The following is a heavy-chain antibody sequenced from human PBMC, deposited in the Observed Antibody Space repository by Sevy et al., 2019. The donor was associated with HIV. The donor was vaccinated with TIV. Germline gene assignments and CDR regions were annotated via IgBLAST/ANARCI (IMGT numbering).Heavy chain of an antibody. V-gene: IGHV3-21*01. CDR2: ISSSSNYI. CDR3: ARPYGSGSWEAFDI. D-gene: IGHD3-10*01. Sequence: GGSLRLSCAVSGFIVSSNYMTWVRQAPGKGLEWVSSISSSSNYIYYADSVKGRFTISRDNAKNSLYLQMNSLRAEDTAVYYCARPYGSGSWEAFDIWGQGTMVTVSS. CDR1: GFIVSSNY. J-gene: IGHJ3*02.